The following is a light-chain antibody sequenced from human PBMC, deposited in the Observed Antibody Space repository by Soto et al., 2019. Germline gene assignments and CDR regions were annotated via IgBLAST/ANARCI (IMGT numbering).Light chain of an antibody. CDR2: GAS. CDR1: QRISSN. CDR3: QQYNNWPFT. V-gene: IGKV3-15*01. J-gene: IGKJ3*01. Sequence: EIGMTQSPATLSVSPGERATLSCRASQRISSNLAWYQQKPGQAPRLLIYGASTRATGIPATFSGSGSGTEFSLPISSLQSADFVVYYCQQYNNWPFTFGPGTKVDIK.